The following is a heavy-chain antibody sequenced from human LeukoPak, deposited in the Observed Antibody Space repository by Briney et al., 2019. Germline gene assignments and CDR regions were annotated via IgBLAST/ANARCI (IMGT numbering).Heavy chain of an antibody. J-gene: IGHJ4*02. V-gene: IGHV3-23*01. Sequence: GALRLSCAASGFPFSAYAMAWGRQAPGEGLEGVSTISDSSDNTYYSDSVEGRFFTSRDNSKNPLFLQMHSLRADDTAIYYCAKDLFGYFDCWGQGTLVTVSS. CDR3: AKDLFGYFDC. CDR2: ISDSSDNT. D-gene: IGHD3-16*01. CDR1: GFPFSAYA.